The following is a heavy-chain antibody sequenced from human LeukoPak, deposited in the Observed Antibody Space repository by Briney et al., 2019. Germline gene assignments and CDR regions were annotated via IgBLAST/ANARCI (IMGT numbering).Heavy chain of an antibody. CDR3: AKYRGAVISNWYLDS. CDR1: GFIFSNYA. J-gene: IGHJ4*02. V-gene: IGHV3-23*01. CDR2: MSRSGGST. D-gene: IGHD6-13*01. Sequence: GGSLRLSCEASGFIFSNYAMTWVRQAPGKGLEWVSTMSRSGGSTYYADSVKGRFTISRDNSKNTLYLQMNSLRAADAAIYYCAKYRGAVISNWYLDSWGQGTLVTVSS.